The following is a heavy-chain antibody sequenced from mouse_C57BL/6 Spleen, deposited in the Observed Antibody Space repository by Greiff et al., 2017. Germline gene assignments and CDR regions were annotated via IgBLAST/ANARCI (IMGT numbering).Heavy chain of an antibody. CDR1: GFTFSSYA. V-gene: IGHV5-4*03. CDR2: ISDGGSYT. Sequence: EVKLQESGGGLVKPGGSLKLSCAASGFTFSSYAMSWVRQTPEKRLEWVATISDGGSYTYYPDNVKGRFTISRDNAKNNLYLQMSHLKSEDTAMYYCARERGYGSSYNFDYWGQGTTLTVSS. D-gene: IGHD1-1*01. J-gene: IGHJ2*01. CDR3: ARERGYGSSYNFDY.